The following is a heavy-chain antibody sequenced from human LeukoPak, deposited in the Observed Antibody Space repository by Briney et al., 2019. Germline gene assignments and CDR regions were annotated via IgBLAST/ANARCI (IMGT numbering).Heavy chain of an antibody. CDR1: GLTYGSFS. CDR2: ISGSSTYI. D-gene: IGHD3-22*01. J-gene: IGHJ6*02. Sequence: GGSLRLSCAASGLTYGSFSMKWVRQAPGKGLEWVSSISGSSTYIYYADSVKGRLTIARDNAKNSLYLQMNSLRAADTAVYYCAREMIGRDYGMDVWGQGTTVTVSS. V-gene: IGHV3-21*01. CDR3: AREMIGRDYGMDV.